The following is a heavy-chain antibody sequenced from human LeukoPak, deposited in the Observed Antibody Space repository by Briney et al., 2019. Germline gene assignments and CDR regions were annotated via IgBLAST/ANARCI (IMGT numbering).Heavy chain of an antibody. D-gene: IGHD3-10*01. CDR1: GFTFRSYW. CDR3: ARELWPGDY. CDR2: IKQDGSEE. Sequence: GGSLRLPCAASGFTFRSYWMGWVRQAPGKGLEWVADIKQDGSEENYVDSVKGRFTISRDNARNSLYLQMNSLRVEDTAVYYCARELWPGDYWGQGILVTVSS. V-gene: IGHV3-7*01. J-gene: IGHJ4*02.